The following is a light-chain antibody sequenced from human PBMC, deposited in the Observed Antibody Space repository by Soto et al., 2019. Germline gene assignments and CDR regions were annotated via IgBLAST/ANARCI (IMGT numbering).Light chain of an antibody. CDR2: WAS. CDR3: QQYYSTPT. CDR1: QSVFYSSNNKNY. Sequence: DLVLTQSPDSLAVSLGERATINCKSSQSVFYSSNNKNYLAWYQQKPGQPPKLLIYWASTRESGVPDRFSGSGSGTDFTLSSSSLQAEDVAVYFCQQYYSTPTFGQGTKVEIK. J-gene: IGKJ1*01. V-gene: IGKV4-1*01.